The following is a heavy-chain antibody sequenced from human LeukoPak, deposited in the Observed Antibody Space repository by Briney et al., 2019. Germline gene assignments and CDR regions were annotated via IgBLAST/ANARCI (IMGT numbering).Heavy chain of an antibody. CDR2: LSGGGGAP. D-gene: IGHD5-12*01. Sequence: GGSLRLSCVASGFNFFSYVMNWVRQVPGKGPEWVSALSGGGGAPYYADSVRGRFTISRDNSKNTLFLELTSLRGDDTAVYYCVACGYDHDYWGQGTLVTVSS. CDR3: VACGYDHDY. J-gene: IGHJ4*02. V-gene: IGHV3-23*01. CDR1: GFNFFSYV.